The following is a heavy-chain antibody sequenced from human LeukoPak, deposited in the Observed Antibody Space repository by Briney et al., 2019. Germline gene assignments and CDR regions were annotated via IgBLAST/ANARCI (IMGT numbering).Heavy chain of an antibody. CDR2: IKSKTDGGTT. V-gene: IGHV3-15*01. J-gene: IGHJ4*02. CDR1: GFTFSNAW. Sequence: GGSLRLSCAASGFTFSNAWMSWVRQAPGKGLEWVGRIKSKTDGGTTDYAAPVKGRFTISRDDSKNTLYLQMNSLKTEDTAVYYCTTDVDFWSGYYTIRLDYWGQGTLVTVSS. D-gene: IGHD3-3*01. CDR3: TTDVDFWSGYYTIRLDY.